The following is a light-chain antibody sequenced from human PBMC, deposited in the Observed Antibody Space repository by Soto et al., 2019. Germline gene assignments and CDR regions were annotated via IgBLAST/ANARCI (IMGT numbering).Light chain of an antibody. V-gene: IGKV3-20*01. Sequence: VTQSTGTLSLSPGERATLSCSASQSVSSGYLAWYQQKPGQAPRLLIYGASSRATGIPDRFSGSGSGTDFTLTISSLEPEDFAAYYCQQHGRSPITFGQGTRLEIK. CDR1: QSVSSGY. J-gene: IGKJ5*01. CDR3: QQHGRSPIT. CDR2: GAS.